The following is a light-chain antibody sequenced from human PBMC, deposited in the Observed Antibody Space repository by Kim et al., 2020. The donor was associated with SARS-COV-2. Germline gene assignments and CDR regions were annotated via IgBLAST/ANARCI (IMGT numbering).Light chain of an antibody. V-gene: IGKV3-15*01. CDR1: QSVSSN. CDR2: GAS. CDR3: QQYKNWPPYT. J-gene: IGKJ2*01. Sequence: VPPGESATVSCRASQSVSSNLAWYQQKPGQAPRLLISGASTRATGIPARFSGSGSGTEFTLTISSLQSEDFAVYYCQQYKNWPPYTFGQGTKLEI.